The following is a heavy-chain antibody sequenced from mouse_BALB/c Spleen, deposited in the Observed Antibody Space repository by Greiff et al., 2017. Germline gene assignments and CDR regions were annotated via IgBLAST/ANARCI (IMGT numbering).Heavy chain of an antibody. D-gene: IGHD1-2*01. V-gene: IGHV6-6*02. Sequence: EVKLVESGGGLVQPGGSMKLSCVASGFTFSSYWMSWVRQSPEKGLEWVAEIRLKSDNYATHYAESVKGKFTISRDDSKSRLYLQMNSLRAEDTGIYYCTRTANWYFDVWGAGTTVTVSS. J-gene: IGHJ1*01. CDR1: GFTFSSYW. CDR2: IRLKSDNYAT. CDR3: TRTANWYFDV.